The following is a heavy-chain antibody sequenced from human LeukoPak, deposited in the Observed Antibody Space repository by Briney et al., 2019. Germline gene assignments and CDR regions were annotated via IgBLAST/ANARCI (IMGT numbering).Heavy chain of an antibody. J-gene: IGHJ4*02. CDR2: IYTSGST. D-gene: IGHD3-22*01. V-gene: IGHV4-4*07. CDR1: GGSISGYD. Sequence: SETLSLTCTVSGGSISGYDWSWIRQPAGKGLEWIGRIYTSGSTNYNPSLKSRVTMSVDTSKNQFSLKLSSVTAADTAVYYCARELGNDSSGYGFDYWGQGTLVTVSS. CDR3: ARELGNDSSGYGFDY.